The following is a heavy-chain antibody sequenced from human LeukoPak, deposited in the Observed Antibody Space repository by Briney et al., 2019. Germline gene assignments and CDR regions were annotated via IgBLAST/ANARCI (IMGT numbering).Heavy chain of an antibody. CDR3: ARFLAARPDY. CDR2: SYPGDSDT. V-gene: IGHV5-51*01. J-gene: IGHJ4*02. D-gene: IGHD6-6*01. Sequence: GASLQISCDGACSIFTNYWIGCVRQMPGKVEEWMGISYPGDSDTRYSPSFQGQVTISADKSISTAYLQWSSLKASDTAMYYCARFLAARPDYWGQGTLVTVSS. CDR1: CSIFTNYW.